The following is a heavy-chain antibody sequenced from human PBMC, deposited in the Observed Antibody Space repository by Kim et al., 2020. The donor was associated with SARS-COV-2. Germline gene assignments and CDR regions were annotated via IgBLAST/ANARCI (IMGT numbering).Heavy chain of an antibody. V-gene: IGHV1-3*01. Sequence: ASVKVSCKASGYTFTSYAMHWVRQAPGQRLEWTGWINAGNGNTKYSQKFQGRVTITRDTSASTAYMELSSLRSEDTAVYYCARGYYGSGMYYYYGMDVWGQGTTVTVSS. J-gene: IGHJ6*02. CDR1: GYTFTSYA. CDR3: ARGYYGSGMYYYYGMDV. CDR2: INAGNGNT. D-gene: IGHD3-10*01.